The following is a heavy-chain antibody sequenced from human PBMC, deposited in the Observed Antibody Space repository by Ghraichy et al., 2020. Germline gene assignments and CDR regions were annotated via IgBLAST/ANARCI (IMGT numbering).Heavy chain of an antibody. CDR2: INHSGST. J-gene: IGHJ4*02. V-gene: IGHV4-34*01. Sequence: SQTLSLTCAVYGGSFSGYYWSWIRQPPGKGLEWIGEINHSGSTNYNPSLKSRVTISVDTSKNQFSLKLSSVTAADTAVYYCARARYYSSSSDYWGQGTQVTVSS. D-gene: IGHD6-6*01. CDR3: ARARYYSSSSDY. CDR1: GGSFSGYY.